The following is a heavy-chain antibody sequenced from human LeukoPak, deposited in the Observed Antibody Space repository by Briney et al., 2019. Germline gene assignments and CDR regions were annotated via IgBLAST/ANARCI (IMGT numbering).Heavy chain of an antibody. J-gene: IGHJ4*02. CDR2: INPNSGGT. D-gene: IGHD3-22*01. CDR3: ARDLNPSYYDSSGSDY. CDR1: GYTFTGYY. Sequence: ASVKVSCKASGYTFTGYYMHWVRQAPGQGLEWMGWINPNSGGTNYAQKFQGRVTMTRDTSISTAYMELSRLRSDDTAVYYCARDLNPSYYDSSGSDYWGQGTLVTVSS. V-gene: IGHV1-2*02.